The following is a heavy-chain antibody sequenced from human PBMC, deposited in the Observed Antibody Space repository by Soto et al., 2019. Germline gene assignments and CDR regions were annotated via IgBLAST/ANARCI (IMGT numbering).Heavy chain of an antibody. V-gene: IGHV1-46*03. D-gene: IGHD3-10*01. CDR3: ARDLYYYGSGSYYPLFDY. CDR2: INPSGGST. J-gene: IGHJ4*02. CDR1: GYTFTSYY. Sequence: GASVKVSCKASGYTFTSYYMHWVRQAPGQGLEWMGIINPSGGSTSYAQKFQGRVTMTRDTSTSTVYMELSSLRSEDTAVYYCARDLYYYGSGSYYPLFDYWGQGTLVTVSS.